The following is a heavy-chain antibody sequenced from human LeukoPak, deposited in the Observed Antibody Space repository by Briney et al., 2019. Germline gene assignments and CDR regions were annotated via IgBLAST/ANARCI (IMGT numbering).Heavy chain of an antibody. J-gene: IGHJ6*03. CDR3: ARDHRQRGSHHYYYYMDV. D-gene: IGHD3-16*01. CDR1: GFTFSNYS. CDR2: ISSSSSTI. V-gene: IGHV3-48*04. Sequence: GGSLRLSCAASGFTFSNYSMNWVRQAPGKGREWVSYISSSSSTIYYADSVKGRFTISRDNAKNSLYLQMNSLRAEDTAVYYCARDHRQRGSHHYYYYMDVWGKGTTVTVSS.